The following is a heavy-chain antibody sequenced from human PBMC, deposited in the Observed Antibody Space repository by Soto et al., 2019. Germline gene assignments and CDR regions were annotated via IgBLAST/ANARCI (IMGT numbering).Heavy chain of an antibody. V-gene: IGHV2-5*01. D-gene: IGHD6-19*01. CDR1: GFSLSTSGVG. CDR3: AHRQGQGQWLVRRQVDCCDP. CDR2: LYWNDDK. J-gene: IGHJ5*02. Sequence: QITLKESGPTLVKPTQTLTLTCTFSGFSLSTSGVGVAWIRQPPGKALEWLALLYWNDDKRYSPSLKSRLTITQDTSKNHVVPTMTNMDPVDTATDYCAHRQGQGQWLVRRQVDCCDPWGQGTLVTVSS.